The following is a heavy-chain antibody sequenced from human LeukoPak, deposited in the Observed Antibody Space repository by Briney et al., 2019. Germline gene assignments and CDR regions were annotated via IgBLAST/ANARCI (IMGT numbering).Heavy chain of an antibody. J-gene: IGHJ4*02. CDR1: GFTFGDYA. CDR2: IRSKAYGGTT. Sequence: PGGSLRLSCTASGFTFGDYAMSWVRQAPGKGLEWVGFIRSKAYGGTTEYAASVKGRFTISRDDSKSIAYLQMNSLKTEDTAVYYCAKLLSWGGEQGGLDYWGQGTLVTVSS. CDR3: AKLLSWGGEQGGLDY. V-gene: IGHV3-49*04. D-gene: IGHD2-21*01.